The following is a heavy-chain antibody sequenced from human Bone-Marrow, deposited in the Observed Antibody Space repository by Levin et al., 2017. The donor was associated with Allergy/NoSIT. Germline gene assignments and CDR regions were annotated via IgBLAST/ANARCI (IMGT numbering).Heavy chain of an antibody. CDR3: AKEDKDIVLVPAALFMTFDY. J-gene: IGHJ4*02. V-gene: IGHV3-30*18. CDR1: GFTFSSYG. Sequence: GGSLRLSCAASGFTFSSYGMHWVRQAPGKGLEWVAVISYDGSNKYYADSVKGRFTISRDNSKNTLYLQMNSLRAEDTAVYYCAKEDKDIVLVPAALFMTFDYWGQGTLVTVSS. D-gene: IGHD2-2*01. CDR2: ISYDGSNK.